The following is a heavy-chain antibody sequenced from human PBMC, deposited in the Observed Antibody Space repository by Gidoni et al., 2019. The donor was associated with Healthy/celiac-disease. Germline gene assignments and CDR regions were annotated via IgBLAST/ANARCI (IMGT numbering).Heavy chain of an antibody. Sequence: QVQLQESGPGLVKPSETLSLTCTVSGGSISSYYWSWIRQPPGKGLEWIGYIYYSGSTNYNPPLKSRVTISVDTSKNQFSLKLSSVTAADTAVYYCARLVIRGGKYYGMDVWGQGTTVTVSS. CDR1: GGSISSYY. CDR3: ARLVIRGGKYYGMDV. CDR2: IYYSGST. V-gene: IGHV4-59*08. D-gene: IGHD3-16*01. J-gene: IGHJ6*02.